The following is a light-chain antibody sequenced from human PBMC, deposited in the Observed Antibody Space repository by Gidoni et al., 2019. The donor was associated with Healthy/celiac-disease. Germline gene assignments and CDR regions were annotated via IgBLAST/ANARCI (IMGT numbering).Light chain of an antibody. Sequence: ELVLTPSPGTLSLSPGERATLSCRASQSVSSSYLAWYQQKPGQAPRLLIYGASSRATGIPDRFSGSGSVTDFTLTISRLEPEDFAVYYCQQYGSSPRNTFGQGTKLEIK. CDR2: GAS. V-gene: IGKV3-20*01. CDR1: QSVSSSY. CDR3: QQYGSSPRNT. J-gene: IGKJ2*01.